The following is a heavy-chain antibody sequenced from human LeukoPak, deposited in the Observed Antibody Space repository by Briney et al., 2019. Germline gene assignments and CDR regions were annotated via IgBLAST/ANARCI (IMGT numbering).Heavy chain of an antibody. J-gene: IGHJ4*02. CDR1: GFTFSSYG. V-gene: IGHV3-30*18. Sequence: GGSLRLSCAASGFTFSSYGMHWVRQAPGKGLEWVAVISYDGSNKYYADSVKGRFTISRDSSKNTLYLQMNSLRAEDTAVYYCAKDKSDSSGWFLDYWGQGTLVTVSS. CDR2: ISYDGSNK. D-gene: IGHD6-19*01. CDR3: AKDKSDSSGWFLDY.